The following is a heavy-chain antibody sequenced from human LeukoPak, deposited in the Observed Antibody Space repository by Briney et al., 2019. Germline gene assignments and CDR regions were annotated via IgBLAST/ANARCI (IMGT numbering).Heavy chain of an antibody. V-gene: IGHV3-43*02. CDR3: AKDNQRGGFHH. Sequence: PGGSLRLSCAASGFSFDDNAMYWVRQAPGKGLEWVSLISGDGATTYYADSVKGRFNISRDNSKSSLYLQMNSLRREDSALYYCAKDNQRGGFHHWGQGTLVTVSS. CDR1: GFSFDDNA. J-gene: IGHJ1*01. D-gene: IGHD3-16*01. CDR2: ISGDGATT.